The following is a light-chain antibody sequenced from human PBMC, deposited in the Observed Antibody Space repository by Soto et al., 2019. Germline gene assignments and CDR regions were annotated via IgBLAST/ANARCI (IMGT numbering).Light chain of an antibody. CDR2: DIR. J-gene: IGKJ5*01. CDR1: QSVSSK. CDR3: QLYSRSPRQIT. V-gene: IGKV3-20*01. Sequence: EIVLTQSPGTLSLSPGERATLSCRASQSVSSKLAWYQQKPGQAPRLVIFDIRNRATGIPDRFSGSGSGTDCTLTISRLEPEDFAVYYCQLYSRSPRQITFGQGTRLEIK.